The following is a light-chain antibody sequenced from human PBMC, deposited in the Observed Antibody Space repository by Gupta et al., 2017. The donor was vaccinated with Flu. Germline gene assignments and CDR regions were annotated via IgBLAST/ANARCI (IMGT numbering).Light chain of an antibody. CDR1: SGHSTYA. Sequence: QLVLTQSPSASASLGASVKLTSTLSSGHSTYAIAWHQQQPGKGPRYLMKLNSDGTHSKGDGIPDRFSGSNSGPERYLTISSLQSEDEADYYCQTWGTGPLVFGGGTKWTVL. V-gene: IGLV4-69*01. CDR3: QTWGTGPLV. J-gene: IGLJ3*02. CDR2: LNSDGTH.